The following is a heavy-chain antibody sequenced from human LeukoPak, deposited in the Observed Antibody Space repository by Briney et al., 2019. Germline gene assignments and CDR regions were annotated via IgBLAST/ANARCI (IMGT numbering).Heavy chain of an antibody. CDR1: GFTFSSYG. D-gene: IGHD3-9*01. CDR2: ISYDGSNK. CDR3: AKDSRSFDWSLANPDY. J-gene: IGHJ4*02. V-gene: IGHV3-30*18. Sequence: PGRSLRLPCAASGFTFSSYGMHWVRQAPGKGLEWVAVISYDGSNKYYADSVKGRFTISRDNSKNTLFLQMNSLRAEDTAVYYCAKDSRSFDWSLANPDYWGQGTLVTVSS.